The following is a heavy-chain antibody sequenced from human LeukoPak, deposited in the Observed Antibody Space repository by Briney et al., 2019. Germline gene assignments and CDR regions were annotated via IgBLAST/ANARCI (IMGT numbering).Heavy chain of an antibody. CDR1: GYTYTSYG. V-gene: IGHV1-18*04. CDR2: INPNNGNT. Sequence: SVNVSCKTSGYTYTSYGISWLRQAPGQGVEWMGWINPNNGNTDYAQRLQGRLTVTKDTSTSTAYIELRSLRSDDTALYYCARDVGQYCSGGSCYPLDYWGQGTLVTVSS. CDR3: ARDVGQYCSGGSCYPLDY. J-gene: IGHJ4*02. D-gene: IGHD2-15*01.